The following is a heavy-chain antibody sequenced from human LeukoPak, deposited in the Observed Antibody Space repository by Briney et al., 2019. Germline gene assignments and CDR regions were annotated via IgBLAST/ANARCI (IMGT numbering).Heavy chain of an antibody. D-gene: IGHD6-25*01. CDR3: AKDGVAGSGAKGQGPASFDI. CDR2: ITGSGGTT. Sequence: GGSLRLSCVASGFTFSSYAMSWVRQAPGKGLEWVSAITGSGGTTYYADSVKGRFTISRDNSKNTLYLQMNSLRAEDAAVYYLAKDGVAGSGAKGQGPASFDIWGQGTMVTVSS. V-gene: IGHV3-23*01. CDR1: GFTFSSYA. J-gene: IGHJ3*02.